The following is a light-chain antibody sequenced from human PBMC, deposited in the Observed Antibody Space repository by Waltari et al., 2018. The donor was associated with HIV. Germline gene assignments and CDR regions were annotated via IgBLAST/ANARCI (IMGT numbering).Light chain of an antibody. V-gene: IGLV7-46*01. J-gene: IGLJ2*01. CDR2: DTS. CDR3: LLAYSGARV. CDR1: TGAVTSGHS. Sequence: QAVVTQEPSLTVSPGGTVTLTCGSSTGAVTSGHSPYWFQQKPGQVPRKLIHDTSNNHSWTPARFAGSLLGGKAALTLSGAQPEDAAEYYCLLAYSGARVFGGGTKLTVL.